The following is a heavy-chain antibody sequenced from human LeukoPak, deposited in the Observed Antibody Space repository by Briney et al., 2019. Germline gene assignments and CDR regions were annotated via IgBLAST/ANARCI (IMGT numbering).Heavy chain of an antibody. CDR3: ATAGIPVDGRDY. CDR2: IKSKTDGGAT. V-gene: IGHV3-15*01. Sequence: PGGSLRLSCAVSGFTFSDAWMSWVRQAPGKGLEWVGHIKSKTDGGATDYAAPVKGRFTISRDDSKNTLYLQMNSLKTEDTAIYFCATAGIPVDGRDYWGQGTLVTVSS. CDR1: GFTFSDAW. D-gene: IGHD6-13*01. J-gene: IGHJ4*02.